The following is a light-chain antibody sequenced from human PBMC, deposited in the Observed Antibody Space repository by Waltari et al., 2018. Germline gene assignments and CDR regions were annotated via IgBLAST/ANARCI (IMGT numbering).Light chain of an antibody. J-gene: IGLJ2*01. V-gene: IGLV2-23*02. CDR1: SSDVGSYNL. Sequence: QSALTQPASVSGSPGKSITISCTGTSSDVGSYNLVSWYQQHPSKAPKLIIYEVVKRPSGVSNRFSGSTSANAASLTISGLQAEDEGDYYCCSYARSGTVLFGGGTKLTVL. CDR2: EVV. CDR3: CSYARSGTVL.